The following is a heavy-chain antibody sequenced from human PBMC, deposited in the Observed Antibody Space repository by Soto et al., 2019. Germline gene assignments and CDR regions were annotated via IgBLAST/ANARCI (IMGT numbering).Heavy chain of an antibody. CDR1: GGYISSYY. CDR3: ARALGWNDALYYYYYGMDV. Sequence: PSETLSLTCTVSGGYISSYYWSWIRQPPGKGLEWIGYIYYSGSTNYNPSLKSRVTISVDTSKNQFSLKLSSVTAADTAVYYCARALGWNDALYYYYYGMDVWGQGTTVTVSS. CDR2: IYYSGST. V-gene: IGHV4-59*01. D-gene: IGHD1-1*01. J-gene: IGHJ6*02.